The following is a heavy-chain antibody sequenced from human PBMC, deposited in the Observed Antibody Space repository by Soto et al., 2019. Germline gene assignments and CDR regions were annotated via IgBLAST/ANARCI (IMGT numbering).Heavy chain of an antibody. D-gene: IGHD3-10*01. CDR2: IYYSGST. CDR3: AVITMVRGVIFSGYYYMDV. Sequence: PSETLSLTCTVSGGSISSSSYYWGWIRQPPGKGLEWIGSIYYSGSTYYNPSLKSRVTISVDTSKNQFSLKLSSVTAADTAVYYCAVITMVRGVIFSGYYYMDVWGKGTTVTVSS. CDR1: GGSISSSSYY. V-gene: IGHV4-39*01. J-gene: IGHJ6*03.